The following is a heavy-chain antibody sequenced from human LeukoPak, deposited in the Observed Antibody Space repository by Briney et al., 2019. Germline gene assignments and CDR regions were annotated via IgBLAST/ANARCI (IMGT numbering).Heavy chain of an antibody. CDR3: ARDSYGSGSSGTFDY. J-gene: IGHJ4*02. V-gene: IGHV4-59*01. CDR1: GGSISSYY. D-gene: IGHD3-10*01. Sequence: SETLSLTCTVSGGSISSYYWSWIRQPPGKGLEWIGYIYYSGSTNYNPSLKSRVTISVDTSKNQFSLKLSSVTAADTAVYYCARDSYGSGSSGTFDYWGQGTLVTVSS. CDR2: IYYSGST.